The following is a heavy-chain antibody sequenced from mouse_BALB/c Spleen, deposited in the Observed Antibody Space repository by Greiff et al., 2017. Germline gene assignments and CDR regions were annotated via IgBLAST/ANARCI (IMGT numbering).Heavy chain of an antibody. J-gene: IGHJ4*01. D-gene: IGHD4-1*01. CDR1: GFAFSSYD. CDR3: ARHGLTDGYAMDY. V-gene: IGHV5-12-1*01. Sequence: EVKLVESGGGLVKPGGSLKLSCAASGFAFSSYDMSWVRQTPEKRLEWVAYISSGGGSTYYPDTVKGQFTISRDNAKNTLYLQMSSLKSEDTAMYYCARHGLTDGYAMDYWGQGTSVTVSS. CDR2: ISSGGGST.